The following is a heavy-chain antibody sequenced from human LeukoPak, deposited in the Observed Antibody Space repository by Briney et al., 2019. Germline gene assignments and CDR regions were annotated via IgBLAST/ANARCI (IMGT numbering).Heavy chain of an antibody. V-gene: IGHV4-34*01. D-gene: IGHD3-22*01. CDR3: ARRHYYDSSGLYYFDY. CDR1: GGSFSGYY. Sequence: SETLSLTCAVYGGSFSGYYWSWIRQPPGKGLEWIGEINHSGSTNYNPSLKSRVTISVDTSKNQFSLKLSSVTAADTAVYYCARRHYYDSSGLYYFDYWGQGTLVTVSS. CDR2: INHSGST. J-gene: IGHJ4*02.